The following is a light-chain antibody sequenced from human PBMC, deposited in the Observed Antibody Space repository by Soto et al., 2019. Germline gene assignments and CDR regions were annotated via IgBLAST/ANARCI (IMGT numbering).Light chain of an antibody. Sequence: EIVLTQSPGTLSLSPGETATLSCRASQSINNYFLAWHQQRPGQAPRLLIFRASQRASGIPDRFRGSGSGTDFTLTITRLEPEDFVVYYCQQYTNAPRTFGQGTKVEIK. J-gene: IGKJ1*01. CDR2: RAS. CDR3: QQYTNAPRT. CDR1: QSINNYF. V-gene: IGKV3-20*01.